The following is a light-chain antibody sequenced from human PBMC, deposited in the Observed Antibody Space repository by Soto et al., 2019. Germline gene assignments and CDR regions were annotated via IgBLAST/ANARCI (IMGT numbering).Light chain of an antibody. CDR2: NAS. Sequence: AIRMTQSPSSLSASTGDRVTITCRASQGISSYLAWFQLKPGQAPKLLVYNASSLVSGVPSRFAASGSETEFTLTIDSLQPDDFATYYCQQNNFYFGRGTKVDL. J-gene: IGKJ3*01. V-gene: IGKV1-8*01. CDR1: QGISSY. CDR3: QQNNFY.